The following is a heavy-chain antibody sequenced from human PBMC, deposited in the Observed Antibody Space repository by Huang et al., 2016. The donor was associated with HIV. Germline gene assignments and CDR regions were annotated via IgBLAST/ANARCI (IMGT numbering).Heavy chain of an antibody. CDR3: ARLTSGWYQDY. CDR1: GYIFSNYD. CDR2: LNPNSGKT. Sequence: QVQLVQSGPEVKKPGASVKVSCQTSGYIFSNYDINWERQAPGQGLQWRGWLNPNSGKTAYGQKCQGRVTLTRSTSTGAAYMVLNSLTSQDTAVYYCARLTSGWYQDYWGQGTLVTVSS. J-gene: IGHJ4*02. V-gene: IGHV1-8*01. D-gene: IGHD6-19*01.